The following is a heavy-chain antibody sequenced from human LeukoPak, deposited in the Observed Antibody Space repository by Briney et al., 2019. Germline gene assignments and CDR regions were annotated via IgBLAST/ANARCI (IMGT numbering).Heavy chain of an antibody. CDR2: IYSGGST. V-gene: IGHV3-66*02. CDR1: GFTVSSNY. J-gene: IGHJ4*02. D-gene: IGHD6-13*01. Sequence: PGGSLRLSCAASGFTVSSNYMSWVRQAPGKGLEWVSVIYSGGSTYYADSVKGRFTISRDNSKNTLYLQMNSLRAEDTAVYYCASPGLRRNLYSSPREFDYWGQGTLVTVSS. CDR3: ASPGLRRNLYSSPREFDY.